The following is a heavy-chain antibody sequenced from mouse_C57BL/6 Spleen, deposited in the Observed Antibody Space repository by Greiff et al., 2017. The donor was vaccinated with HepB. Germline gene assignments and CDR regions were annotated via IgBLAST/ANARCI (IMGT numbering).Heavy chain of an antibody. CDR2: IYPGDGDT. CDR1: GYAFSSSW. CDR3: ARDYYGVGFAY. J-gene: IGHJ3*01. D-gene: IGHD1-2*01. V-gene: IGHV1-82*01. Sequence: VQLQQSGPELVKPGASVKISCKASGYAFSSSWMNWVKQRPGKGLEWIGRIYPGDGDTNYNGKFKGKATLTADKSSSTAYMQLSSLTSEDSAVYFCARDYYGVGFAYWGQGTLVTVSA.